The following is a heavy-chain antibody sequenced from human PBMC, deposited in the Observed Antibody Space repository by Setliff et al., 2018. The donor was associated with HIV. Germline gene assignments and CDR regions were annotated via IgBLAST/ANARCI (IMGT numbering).Heavy chain of an antibody. CDR1: SGSISPYY. CDR3: AGCITGTTHWFDP. V-gene: IGHV4-59*01. J-gene: IGHJ5*02. Sequence: SETLSLTCAVSSGSISPYYWSWIRQPPGRGLEWIGFIYYNGHTNYSPSLKSRVTISLDSSKDQFSLKLTSVTAADAAVYYCAGCITGTTHWFDPWGQGTLVTVSS. CDR2: IYYNGHT. D-gene: IGHD1-20*01.